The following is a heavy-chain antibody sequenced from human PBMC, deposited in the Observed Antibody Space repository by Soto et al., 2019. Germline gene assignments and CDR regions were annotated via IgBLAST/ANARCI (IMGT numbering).Heavy chain of an antibody. D-gene: IGHD1-20*01. Sequence: GGSMRLSRAVCGLTFNDYYMDWVRQAQGKGLEWIGRSRDKGNSYTTEYAASVEGRFSVLRNDSKNSLYLQMNSLKIDYTAVYYCSVRYNTVATVLVYWGQGTLVTVSS. CDR2: SRDKGNSYTT. CDR3: SVRYNTVATVLVY. V-gene: IGHV3-72*01. CDR1: GLTFNDYY. J-gene: IGHJ4*01.